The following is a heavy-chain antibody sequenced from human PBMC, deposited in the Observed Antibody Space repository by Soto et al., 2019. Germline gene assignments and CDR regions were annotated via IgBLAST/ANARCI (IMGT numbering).Heavy chain of an antibody. CDR2: INSDGSST. Sequence: GGSLRLSCAASGFTFSSYWMHWVRQAPGKGLVWVSRINSDGSSTSYADSVKGRFTISRDNAKNTLYLQMNSLRAEDTAVYYCARGVYDIAAAGTEFLHYYYGMDVWGQGTTVTVSS. J-gene: IGHJ6*02. V-gene: IGHV3-74*01. CDR1: GFTFSSYW. D-gene: IGHD6-13*01. CDR3: ARGVYDIAAAGTEFLHYYYGMDV.